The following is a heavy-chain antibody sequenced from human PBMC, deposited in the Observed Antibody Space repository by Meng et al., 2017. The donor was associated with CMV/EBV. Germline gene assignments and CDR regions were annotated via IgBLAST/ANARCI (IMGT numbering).Heavy chain of an antibody. D-gene: IGHD2-2*01. CDR1: GFTFSGSA. J-gene: IGHJ6*02. CDR2: IRSKANSYAT. V-gene: IGHV3-73*01. CDR3: ARDQLTGMDV. Sequence: GGSLRLSCAASGFTFSGSAMHWVRQASGKGLEWVGRIRSKANSYATAYAASVKGRFTISRDDSKNTAYLQMNSLKTEDTAVYYCARDQLTGMDVWGQGTTVTVSS.